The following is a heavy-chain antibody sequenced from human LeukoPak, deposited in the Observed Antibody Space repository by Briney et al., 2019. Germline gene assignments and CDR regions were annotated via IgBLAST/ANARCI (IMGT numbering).Heavy chain of an antibody. J-gene: IGHJ5*02. V-gene: IGHV3-21*01. CDR2: ISSSSSYI. D-gene: IGHD2-15*01. Sequence: GGSLRLSCAASGFTFSSYSMNWVRQAPGKGLEWVSSISSSSSYIYYADSVKGRFTISRDNAKNSLYLQMNSLRAEDTAAYYCARGGVVVVAAIAWGQGTLVTVSS. CDR1: GFTFSSYS. CDR3: ARGGVVVVAAIA.